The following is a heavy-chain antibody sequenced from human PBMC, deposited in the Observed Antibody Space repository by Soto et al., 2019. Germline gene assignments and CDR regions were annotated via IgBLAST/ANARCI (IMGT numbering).Heavy chain of an antibody. J-gene: IGHJ6*02. V-gene: IGHV1-58*01. CDR3: AREAGIMIFGVVTRYYGMDV. CDR1: GFTFTSSA. CDR2: IVVGSGNT. D-gene: IGHD3-3*01. Sequence: VASVKVSCKASGFTFTSSAVQWVRQARGQRLEWIGWIVVGSGNTNYAQKFQGTVTMTRDTSINTAYMELSRLRSDDTAVYYCAREAGIMIFGVVTRYYGMDVWGQGTTVTVSS.